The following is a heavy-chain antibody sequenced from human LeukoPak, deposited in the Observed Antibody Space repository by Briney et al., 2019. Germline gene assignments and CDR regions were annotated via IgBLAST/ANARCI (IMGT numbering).Heavy chain of an antibody. CDR1: GGSFSTYY. J-gene: IGHJ4*02. CDR2: IYTSGTT. CDR3: ARDAKYYYGSRTYFFFEY. V-gene: IGHV4-4*07. Sequence: SETLSLTCTVSGGSFSTYYWSWIRQPAGKGLGWIGHIYTSGTTNYNPSLKSRVTMSIDTSKNQFSLKLSSVTAADTAIYYCARDAKYYYGSRTYFFFEYWGQGTLLTVSS. D-gene: IGHD3-10*01.